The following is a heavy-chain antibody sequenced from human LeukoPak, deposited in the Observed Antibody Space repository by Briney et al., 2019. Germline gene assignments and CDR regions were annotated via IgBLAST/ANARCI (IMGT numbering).Heavy chain of an antibody. Sequence: GGSLRLSCAASGFTFSNAWMSWVRQAPGKGLEWVSAISGSGGSTYYADSVKGRFTISRDNSKNTLYLQMNSLRAEDTAVYYCAKAREMATIRIKKVTYYFDYWGQGTLVTVSS. CDR2: ISGSGGST. CDR1: GFTFSNAW. D-gene: IGHD5-24*01. J-gene: IGHJ4*02. CDR3: AKAREMATIRIKKVTYYFDY. V-gene: IGHV3-23*01.